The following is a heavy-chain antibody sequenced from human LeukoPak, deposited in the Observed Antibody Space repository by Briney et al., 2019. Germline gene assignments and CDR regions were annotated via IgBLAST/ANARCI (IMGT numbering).Heavy chain of an antibody. Sequence: WASVKVSCKASGYTFTGYYMHWVRPAPGQGLEWMGWINPNSGGTNYVQKFQGRVTMTRDTSISTTYMELSRLRSDDTAVYYCAAGGTMIVVEDAFDIWGQGTMVTVSS. CDR3: AAGGTMIVVEDAFDI. CDR1: GYTFTGYY. CDR2: INPNSGGT. V-gene: IGHV1-2*02. J-gene: IGHJ3*02. D-gene: IGHD3-22*01.